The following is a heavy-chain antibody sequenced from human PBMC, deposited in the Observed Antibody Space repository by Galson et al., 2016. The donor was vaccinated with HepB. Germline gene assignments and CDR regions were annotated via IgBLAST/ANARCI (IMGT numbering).Heavy chain of an antibody. CDR2: INHGGAT. J-gene: IGHJ6*02. CDR1: GGSFTAHY. V-gene: IGHV4-34*01. CDR3: ARMEKWPTAHADV. D-gene: IGHD5-12*01. Sequence: SETLSLTCAVYGGSFTAHYWTWIRQHPGKGFEWIGDINHGGATNYNPSLGSRVTISVDTSKNQLSLSLNSVTAADTAVYFCARMEKWPTAHADVWGQGTTVTVSS.